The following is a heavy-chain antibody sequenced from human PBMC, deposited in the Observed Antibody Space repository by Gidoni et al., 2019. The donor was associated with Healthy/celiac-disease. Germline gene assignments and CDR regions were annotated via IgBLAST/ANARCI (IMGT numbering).Heavy chain of an antibody. V-gene: IGHV1-69*06. CDR3: ARAQSGWFPQGYWYFDL. CDR2: IIPIFGTA. J-gene: IGHJ2*01. Sequence: QVQLVQSGAEVKKPGSSVKLSCKASGGTLRSYAISWVRQAPGQGREWMGGIIPIFGTANYAQKFQGRVTITTDKSTSTAYMELSSLRSEDTAAYYCARAQSGWFPQGYWYFDLWGRGTLVTVSS. CDR1: GGTLRSYA. D-gene: IGHD6-19*01.